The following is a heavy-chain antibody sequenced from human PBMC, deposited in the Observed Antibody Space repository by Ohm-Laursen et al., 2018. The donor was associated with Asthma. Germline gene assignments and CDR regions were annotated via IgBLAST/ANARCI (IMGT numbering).Heavy chain of an antibody. V-gene: IGHV3-30-3*01. Sequence: SLRLSCAASGFTFRSYAMHWVRQAPGKGLEWVAVGGSYYDGGLKYYADSVNGRFTVSRDDSKNTLYLQMNSLRSEDTAVYYCARDFVALDYWGQGTLVTVPS. CDR1: GFTFRSYA. CDR2: GGSYYDGGLK. J-gene: IGHJ4*02. D-gene: IGHD6-6*01. CDR3: ARDFVALDY.